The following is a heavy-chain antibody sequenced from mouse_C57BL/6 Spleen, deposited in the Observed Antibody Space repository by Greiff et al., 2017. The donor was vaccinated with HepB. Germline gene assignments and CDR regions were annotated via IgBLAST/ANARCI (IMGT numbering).Heavy chain of an antibody. J-gene: IGHJ2*01. CDR1: GYTFTDYE. V-gene: IGHV1-15*01. CDR2: IDPETGGT. D-gene: IGHD2-5*01. CDR3: TRHSNYDY. Sequence: LVESGAELVRPGASVTLSCKASGYTFTDYEMHWVKQTPVHGLEWIGAIDPETGGTAYNQKFKGKAILTADKSSSTAYMELRSLTSEDSAVYYCTRHSNYDYWGQGTTLTVSS.